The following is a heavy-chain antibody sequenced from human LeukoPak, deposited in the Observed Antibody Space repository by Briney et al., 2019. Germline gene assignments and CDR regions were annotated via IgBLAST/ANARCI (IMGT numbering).Heavy chain of an antibody. CDR2: ISAYNGNT. CDR3: ARVGIQLWDLFDY. J-gene: IGHJ4*02. CDR1: GYTFTSYG. D-gene: IGHD5-18*01. V-gene: IGHV1-18*01. Sequence: ASVKVSCKASGYTFTSYGITWVRQAPGQGLEWMEWISAYNGNTNYAQKLQGRVTMTRDMSTSTVYMELSSLRSEDTAVYYCARVGIQLWDLFDYWGQGTLVTVSS.